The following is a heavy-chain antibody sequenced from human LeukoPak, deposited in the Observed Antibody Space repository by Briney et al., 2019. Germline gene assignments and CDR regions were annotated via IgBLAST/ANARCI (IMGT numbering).Heavy chain of an antibody. CDR3: ARERTLRY. V-gene: IGHV4-31*03. J-gene: IGHJ4*02. CDR2: IYYSGST. Sequence: SQTLSLTCTVPGGSITSGGYFWSWIRQHPGKGLEWIGDIYYSGSTNYNPSLKSRVTISVDTSKNQFSLKLSSVTAADTAVYYCARERTLRYWGQGTLVTVSS. CDR1: GGSITSGGYF.